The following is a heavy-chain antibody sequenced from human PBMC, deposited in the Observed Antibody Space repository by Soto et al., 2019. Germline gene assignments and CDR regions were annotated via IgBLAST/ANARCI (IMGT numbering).Heavy chain of an antibody. D-gene: IGHD4-17*01. V-gene: IGHV1-69*01. Sequence: VKVSFQASVGTFSSYAISWVRQAPGQGLEWMGGIIPIFGTANYAQKFQGRVTITADESTSTAYMELSSLRSEDTAVYYCASATVTISGGFGDAFDIWGQGTMVTV. CDR2: IIPIFGTA. CDR1: VGTFSSYA. J-gene: IGHJ3*02. CDR3: ASATVTISGGFGDAFDI.